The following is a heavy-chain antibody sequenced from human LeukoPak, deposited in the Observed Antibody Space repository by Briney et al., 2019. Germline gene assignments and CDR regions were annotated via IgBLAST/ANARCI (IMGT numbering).Heavy chain of an antibody. V-gene: IGHV4-59*01. Sequence: PSETLSLTCTVSGGSISSYYWSWIRQPPGKGLEWIGYIYYSGSTNYNPSLKSRVTISVDTSKNQFSLKLSSVTAADTAVYYCARGGQWLSHPLWCFDYWGQGTLVTVSS. CDR2: IYYSGST. J-gene: IGHJ4*02. CDR1: GGSISSYY. CDR3: ARGGQWLSHPLWCFDY. D-gene: IGHD6-19*01.